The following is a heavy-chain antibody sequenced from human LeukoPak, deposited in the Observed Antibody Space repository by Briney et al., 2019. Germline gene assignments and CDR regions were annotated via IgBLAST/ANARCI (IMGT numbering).Heavy chain of an antibody. CDR2: INKSGGGT. Sequence: GGSLRLSCAASRFTFSSYDMSWVRQAPGKGLEWVSGINKSGGGTYYADSVKGRFTMSRDNSKNTLFLQMNSLRAEDTAVYYCAKVTWSSSGSDYWGQGTLVTVSS. V-gene: IGHV3-23*01. CDR3: AKVTWSSSGSDY. J-gene: IGHJ4*02. CDR1: RFTFSSYD. D-gene: IGHD6-19*01.